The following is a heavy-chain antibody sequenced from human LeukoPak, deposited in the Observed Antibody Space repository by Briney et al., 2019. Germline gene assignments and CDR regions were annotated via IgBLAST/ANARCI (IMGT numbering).Heavy chain of an antibody. J-gene: IGHJ4*02. CDR2: IYYSGST. CDR3: ARDRLDVFDY. CDR1: GGSISSYY. Sequence: PSETLSLTCTVSGGSISSYYWSWIRQPPGKGLEWIGYIYYSGSTNYNPSLKSRVTISVDTSKNQFSLKLSSVTAADTAVYHCARDRLDVFDYWGQGTLVTVSS. D-gene: IGHD3/OR15-3a*01. V-gene: IGHV4-59*01.